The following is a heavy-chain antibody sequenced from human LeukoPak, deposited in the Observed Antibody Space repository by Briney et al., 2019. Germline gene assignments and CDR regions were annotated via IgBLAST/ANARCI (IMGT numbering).Heavy chain of an antibody. CDR2: ISSSGSTI. J-gene: IGHJ6*02. D-gene: IGHD3-16*02. CDR1: GFTFSDYY. CDR3: ARSPQLLLRLGELSRYYGMDV. V-gene: IGHV3-11*01. Sequence: GGSLRLSCAASGFTFSDYYMSWIRQAPGKGLEWVSYISSSGSTIYCADSVKGRFTISRDNAKNSLYLQMNSLRAEDTAVYYCARSPQLLLRLGELSRYYGMDVWGQGTTVTVSS.